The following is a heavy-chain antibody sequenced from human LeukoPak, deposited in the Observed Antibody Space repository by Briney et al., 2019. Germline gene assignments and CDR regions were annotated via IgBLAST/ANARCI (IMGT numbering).Heavy chain of an antibody. J-gene: IGHJ4*02. CDR2: IYYSGST. Sequence: SETLSLTCAVYGGSFSGYYWSWIRQPPGKGLEWIGSIYYSGSTYYNPSLKSRVTISVDTSKNQFSLKLSSVTAADTAVYYCARNDLNSGSYDYWGQGTLVTVSS. V-gene: IGHV4-34*01. CDR3: ARNDLNSGSYDY. D-gene: IGHD1-26*01. CDR1: GGSFSGYY.